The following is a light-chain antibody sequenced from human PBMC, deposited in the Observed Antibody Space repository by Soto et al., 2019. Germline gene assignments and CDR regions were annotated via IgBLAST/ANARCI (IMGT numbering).Light chain of an antibody. J-gene: IGKJ1*01. Sequence: EILLTQSPATLAFSSGGMSTPPFRASQSVSSYLAWYQQKPGQAPRLLIYDASNRATGIPARFSGSGSGTEFTLTIDSLQPDDFATYYCQNYFGYLWKFGQGTKVDIK. CDR3: QNYFGYLWK. V-gene: IGKV3-11*01. CDR2: DAS. CDR1: QSVSSY.